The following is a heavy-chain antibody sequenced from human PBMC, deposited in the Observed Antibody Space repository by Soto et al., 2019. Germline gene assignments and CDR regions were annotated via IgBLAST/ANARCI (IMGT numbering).Heavy chain of an antibody. J-gene: IGHJ4*02. CDR2: IYYSGST. Sequence: PSETLSLTCTVSGGSISSSNYYWGWIRQPPGKGLEWIGSIYYSGSTYYNPSLKSRFTIAVYTSKTQFSLKLNSVTAADTAFYSCERGSANGSTFCFDYWGQGTLVTVSS. D-gene: IGHD1-26*01. CDR3: ERGSANGSTFCFDY. CDR1: GGSISSSNYY. V-gene: IGHV4-39*07.